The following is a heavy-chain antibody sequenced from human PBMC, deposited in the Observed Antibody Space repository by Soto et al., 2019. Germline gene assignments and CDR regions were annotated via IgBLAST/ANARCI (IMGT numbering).Heavy chain of an antibody. Sequence: GGSLRLSCAASGFTFSSYAMHWVRQAPGKGLEWVAVISYDGSNKYYADSVKGRFTISRDNSKNTLYLQMNSLRAEDTAVYYCAREAVRFLEWLLVRLCYYYGMDVWGQGTTVTVSS. CDR1: GFTFSSYA. CDR2: ISYDGSNK. D-gene: IGHD3-3*01. J-gene: IGHJ6*02. CDR3: AREAVRFLEWLLVRLCYYYGMDV. V-gene: IGHV3-30-3*01.